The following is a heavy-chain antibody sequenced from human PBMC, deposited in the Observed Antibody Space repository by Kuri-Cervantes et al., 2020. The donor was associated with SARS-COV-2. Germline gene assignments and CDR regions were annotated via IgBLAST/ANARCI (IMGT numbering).Heavy chain of an antibody. J-gene: IGHJ2*01. CDR2: IYHSGST. CDR3: ARDYVVRGVIRRYFDL. CDR1: GYSISSGYY. V-gene: IGHV4-38-2*02. Sequence: SETLSLTCAVSGYSISSGYYWGWIRQPPGKGLEWIGSIYHSGSTYYNPSLKSRVTISVDTSKNQFSLKLSSVTAADTAVYYCARDYVVRGVIRRYFDLWGRGTLVTVSS. D-gene: IGHD3-10*01.